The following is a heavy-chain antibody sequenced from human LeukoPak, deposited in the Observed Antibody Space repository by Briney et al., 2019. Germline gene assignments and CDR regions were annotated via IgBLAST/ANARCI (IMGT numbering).Heavy chain of an antibody. Sequence: ASVKVSCKASGYTFTNFDIMWVRQATAQGLEWMGWVNTNSGGTGYAQKFQGRVSMTRDTSIGTAYMELSSLRSEDTAIYYCARGRGGTIIRGYLDSWGQGTLVSVSS. D-gene: IGHD3-10*01. CDR1: GYTFTNFD. J-gene: IGHJ4*02. V-gene: IGHV1-8*01. CDR2: VNTNSGGT. CDR3: ARGRGGTIIRGYLDS.